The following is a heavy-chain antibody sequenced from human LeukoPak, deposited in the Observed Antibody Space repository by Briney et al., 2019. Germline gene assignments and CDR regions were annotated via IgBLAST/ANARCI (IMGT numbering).Heavy chain of an antibody. J-gene: IGHJ4*02. Sequence: ASVKVSCKASGYTLTSYYMHWVRQAPGQGLEWMGIINPSGGSTSYAQKFQGRVTMTRDMSTSTVYMELSSLRSEDTAVYYCARERFTMVRGVPGGIFHYWGQGTLVTVSS. CDR3: ARERFTMVRGVPGGIFHY. D-gene: IGHD3-10*01. CDR2: INPSGGST. CDR1: GYTLTSYY. V-gene: IGHV1-46*01.